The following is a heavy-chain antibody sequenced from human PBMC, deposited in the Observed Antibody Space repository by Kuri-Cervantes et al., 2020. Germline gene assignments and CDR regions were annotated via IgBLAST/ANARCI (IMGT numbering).Heavy chain of an antibody. CDR3: ARDSGGAYYGSGSYPDY. V-gene: IGHV1-3*01. J-gene: IGHJ4*02. D-gene: IGHD3-10*01. Sequence: ASVKVSCKASGYTFTNCALHWVRQAPGQRLEWMGWINAGNGNTKYSQKFQGRVTMTRDTSISTAYMELSRLRSDDTAVYYCARDSGGAYYGSGSYPDYWGQGTLVTVSS. CDR1: GYTFTNCA. CDR2: INAGNGNT.